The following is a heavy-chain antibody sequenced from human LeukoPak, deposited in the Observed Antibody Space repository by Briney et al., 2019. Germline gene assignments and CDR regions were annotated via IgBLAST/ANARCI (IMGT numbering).Heavy chain of an antibody. CDR3: ATSSLRYFDWSLPDFDY. CDR1: GYTLTELS. J-gene: IGHJ4*02. V-gene: IGHV1-24*01. CDR2: FDPEDGET. Sequence: ASVKVPCKVSGYTLTELSMHWVRQAPGKGLEWMGGFDPEDGETIYAQKFQGRVTMTEDTSTDTAYMELSSLRSEDTAVYYCATSSLRYFDWSLPDFDYWGQGTLVTVSS. D-gene: IGHD3-9*01.